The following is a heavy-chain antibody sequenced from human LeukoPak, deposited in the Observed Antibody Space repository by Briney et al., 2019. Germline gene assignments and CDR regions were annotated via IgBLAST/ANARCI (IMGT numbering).Heavy chain of an antibody. CDR2: IFPSGGEI. V-gene: IGHV3-23*01. Sequence: PGRSLRLSCSAPGFTFCTFAMVWVRPPPGKGRGWGSSIFPSGGEIHYADSVRGRFTISRDNSKSTLSLQMNSLRAEDTAIYYCATYRQVLLPFESWGQGTLVTVSS. D-gene: IGHD2-8*02. CDR1: GFTFCTFA. J-gene: IGHJ4*02. CDR3: ATYRQVLLPFES.